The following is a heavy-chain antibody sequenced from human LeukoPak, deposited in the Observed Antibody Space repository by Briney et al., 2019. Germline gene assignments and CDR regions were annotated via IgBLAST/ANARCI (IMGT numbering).Heavy chain of an antibody. CDR2: IYSGGST. V-gene: IGHV3-66*01. Sequence: PGGSLRLSCAASGFTVSSNYMSWVRQAPGKGLEWVSVIYSGGSTYYADSAKGRFTISRDNSKNTLYLQMNSLRAEDTAVYYCARDSGSYSNGPDLYYFDYWGQGTLVTVSS. D-gene: IGHD1-26*01. CDR1: GFTVSSNY. J-gene: IGHJ4*02. CDR3: ARDSGSYSNGPDLYYFDY.